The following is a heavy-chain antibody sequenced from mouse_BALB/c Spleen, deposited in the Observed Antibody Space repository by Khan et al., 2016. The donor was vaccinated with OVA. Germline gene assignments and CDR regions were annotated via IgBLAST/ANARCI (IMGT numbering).Heavy chain of an antibody. V-gene: IGHV9-1*02. Sequence: QIQLVQSGPELKKPGETVKISCKASGYTFTNYGMNWVKQAPGKGLKWMGWINTYTGEPTYTDDFKGRFAFSLETSASTAYLQLNHLKNEDMATXYGERGTGYWYFDDWGAGTTVTVSS. CDR3: ERGTGYWYFDD. CDR1: GYTFTNYG. D-gene: IGHD3-3*01. CDR2: INTYTGEP. J-gene: IGHJ1*01.